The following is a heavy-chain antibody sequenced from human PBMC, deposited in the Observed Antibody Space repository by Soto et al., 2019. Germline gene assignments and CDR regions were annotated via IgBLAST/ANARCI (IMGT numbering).Heavy chain of an antibody. D-gene: IGHD2-21*02. CDR1: GDTFTDYY. Sequence: QVQLMQSGAEVKKPGASVKVSCKASGDTFTDYYIHCVRQAPGQGLELMGTVNPSGGHTTYAQHFLGRVTMTRDTSTSTLYMELTSLTSDDTSVYNGARGGHVVVVTAALDYWGKGTLVTLSS. V-gene: IGHV1-46*01. J-gene: IGHJ4*02. CDR3: ARGGHVVVVTAALDY. CDR2: VNPSGGHT.